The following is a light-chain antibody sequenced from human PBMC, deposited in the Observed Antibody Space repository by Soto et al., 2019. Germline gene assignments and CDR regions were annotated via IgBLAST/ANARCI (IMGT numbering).Light chain of an antibody. CDR1: QSVNNY. J-gene: IGKJ5*01. Sequence: ETVMTQSPATLSVSPGERVTLSCRASQSVNNYLAWYQQKPGQAPRLLVYGASTRATGVPARFSGSGSETDFTLTISSLQSEDFALYFCQQCNDWTLFTFGQGTRLEIK. V-gene: IGKV3-15*01. CDR2: GAS. CDR3: QQCNDWTLFT.